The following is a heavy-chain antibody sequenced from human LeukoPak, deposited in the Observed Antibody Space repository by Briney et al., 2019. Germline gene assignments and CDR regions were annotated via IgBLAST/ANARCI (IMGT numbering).Heavy chain of an antibody. J-gene: IGHJ6*02. CDR3: ARDAVDTANAV. CDR2: INSDGSIT. Sequence: PGGSLRLPCAASGFTFTTYWMHWFRQAPGKGLVWVSHINSDGSITSYADSVKGRFTISRDNAKNTLYLQMNSLRAEDTAVYYCARDAVDTANAVWGQGTTVTVSS. V-gene: IGHV3-74*01. D-gene: IGHD5-18*01. CDR1: GFTFTTYW.